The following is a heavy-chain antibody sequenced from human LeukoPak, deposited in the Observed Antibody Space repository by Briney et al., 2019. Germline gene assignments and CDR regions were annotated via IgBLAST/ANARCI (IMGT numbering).Heavy chain of an antibody. Sequence: GGSLRLSCAASGFTFSSFAMSWVRQTPGKGLAWVSTINAAGDDTFYSASVKGRFTISRDNSRSTLYLQMNSLRAEDAAVYYCAKEVTGRGKAFGFWGQGTLVTVSS. V-gene: IGHV3-23*01. CDR3: AKEVTGRGKAFGF. CDR2: INAAGDDT. D-gene: IGHD2-21*02. J-gene: IGHJ4*02. CDR1: GFTFSSFA.